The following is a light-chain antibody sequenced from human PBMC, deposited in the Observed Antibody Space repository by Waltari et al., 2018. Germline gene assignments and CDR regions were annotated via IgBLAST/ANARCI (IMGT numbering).Light chain of an antibody. CDR2: EVI. V-gene: IGLV2-23*02. CDR3: CSYAASAPTLV. Sequence: QSALTQPASVSGSPGPSITISCTGTRNNVGGYYLVSWYQFRPGEVPKLLIYEVIKRSSGVSDRFSGSKSDNTASLTISRLQAEDEAAYYCCSYAASAPTLVFGGGTNLTVL. CDR1: RNNVGGYYL. J-gene: IGLJ3*02.